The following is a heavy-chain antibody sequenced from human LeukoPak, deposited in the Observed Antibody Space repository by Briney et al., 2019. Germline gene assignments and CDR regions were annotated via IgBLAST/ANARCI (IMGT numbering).Heavy chain of an antibody. J-gene: IGHJ3*02. CDR2: MNPNSGNT. D-gene: IGHD1-7*01. CDR3: ARTRYNWNYWEPHDAFDI. CDR1: GYTFTSYD. Sequence: GASVKVSCKASGYTFTSYDINWVRQATGQGLEWMGWMNPNSGNTGYAQKFQGRVTITRNTSISTAYMELSSLRSEDTAVYYCARTRYNWNYWEPHDAFDIWGQGTMVTVSS. V-gene: IGHV1-8*03.